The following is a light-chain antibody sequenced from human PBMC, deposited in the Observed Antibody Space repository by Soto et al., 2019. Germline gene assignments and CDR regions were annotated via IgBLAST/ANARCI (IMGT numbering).Light chain of an antibody. V-gene: IGKV1-39*01. CDR2: SAS. Sequence: DIPMTQSPSSLSASVGDRVTITCRASQTISNFLNWYQKKPGKAPTLLIYSASSSQRGVPANFSGSGSGADFTLTISHVRPEDLATYYCQQTYSAPHTFGQGTKVEIK. CDR1: QTISNF. CDR3: QQTYSAPHT. J-gene: IGKJ2*01.